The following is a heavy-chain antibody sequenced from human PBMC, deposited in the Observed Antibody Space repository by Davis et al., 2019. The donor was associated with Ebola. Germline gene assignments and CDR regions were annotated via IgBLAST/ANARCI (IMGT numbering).Heavy chain of an antibody. CDR3: ARRPDPAYVNGMDV. V-gene: IGHV4-4*02. D-gene: IGHD1-14*01. J-gene: IGHJ6*02. CDR2: IYHTGST. Sequence: MPSETLSPTCAIPGGSISSSNWWNCARQPPGTGLEWTGEIYHTGSTNYNPSLKSRVTISVDKSKNQFSLNLNSVTAADTAVYYCARRPDPAYVNGMDVWGQGTRVNVSS. CDR1: GGSISSSNW.